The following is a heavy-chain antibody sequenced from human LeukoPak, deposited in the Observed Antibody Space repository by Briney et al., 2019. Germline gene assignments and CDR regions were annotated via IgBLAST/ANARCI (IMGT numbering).Heavy chain of an antibody. D-gene: IGHD3-10*01. CDR1: GFTFSSYS. J-gene: IGHJ4*02. V-gene: IGHV3-21*01. CDR3: ARNLGYGSGSYFGY. Sequence: GGSLRLSCAASGFTFSSYSMNWVRQAPGKGLEWVSSISSSSYIYYADSVKGRFTISRDNAKNSLYLQMNSLRAEDTAVYYCARNLGYGSGSYFGYWGQGTLVIVSS. CDR2: ISSSSYI.